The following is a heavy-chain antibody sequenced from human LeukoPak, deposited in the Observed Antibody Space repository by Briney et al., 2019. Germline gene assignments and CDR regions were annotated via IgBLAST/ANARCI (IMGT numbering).Heavy chain of an antibody. V-gene: IGHV3-30*02. CDR2: IRYDGSNK. J-gene: IGHJ5*02. CDR3: AKDQVLGAARPEWFDP. Sequence: GGSLRLSCAASGFTFSSYGMHWVRQAPGKGLEWVAFIRYDGSNKYYADSVKGRFTISRDNSKNTLYLQMNSLRAEDTAVYYCAKDQVLGAARPEWFDPWGQGTLVTVSS. D-gene: IGHD6-6*01. CDR1: GFTFSSYG.